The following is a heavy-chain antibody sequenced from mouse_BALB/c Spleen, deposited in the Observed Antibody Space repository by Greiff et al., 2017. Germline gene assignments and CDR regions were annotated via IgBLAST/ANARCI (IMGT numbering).Heavy chain of an antibody. CDR3: ARLHTTVGATSEFAY. CDR1: GYAFSSYW. D-gene: IGHD1-1*01. V-gene: IGHV1-80*01. Sequence: VQLQQSGAELVRPGSSVKISCKASGYAFSSYWMHWVKQRPGQGLEWIGQIYPGDGDTNYNGKFTGKATLTADTSSSTAYMQLSSLTSEDSAVYFCARLHTTVGATSEFAYWGQGTLVTVSA. CDR2: IYPGDGDT. J-gene: IGHJ3*01.